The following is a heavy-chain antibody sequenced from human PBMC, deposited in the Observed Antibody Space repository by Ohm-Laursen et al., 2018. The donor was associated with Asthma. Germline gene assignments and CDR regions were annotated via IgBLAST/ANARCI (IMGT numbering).Heavy chain of an antibody. D-gene: IGHD1-26*01. CDR3: VRDIVDRFDF. J-gene: IGHJ4*02. CDR2: IYIRNT. V-gene: IGHV1-18*04. Sequence: ASVKASCKPSGYSLSGYAISWARQAPGQRPEWTGWIYIRNTNYAPKFRDRITLSPDTSTNTAYTDLRSLRSDDTAVYYCVRDIVDRFDFWGQGSLIIVSS. CDR1: GYSLSGYA.